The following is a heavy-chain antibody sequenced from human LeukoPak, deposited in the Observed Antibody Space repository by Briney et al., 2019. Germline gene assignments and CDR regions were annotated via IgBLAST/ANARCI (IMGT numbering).Heavy chain of an antibody. CDR1: GFTFSSYG. CDR3: AKDTGDFWSGPDY. V-gene: IGHV3-30*18. CDR2: ISYDGSNK. Sequence: PGGSLRLSCAASGFTFSSYGMHWVRQAPGKGLEWVAVISYDGSNKYYADSVKGRFTISRDNSKNTLYLQMYSLRAEDTAVYYCAKDTGDFWSGPDYWGQGTLVTVSS. D-gene: IGHD3-3*01. J-gene: IGHJ4*02.